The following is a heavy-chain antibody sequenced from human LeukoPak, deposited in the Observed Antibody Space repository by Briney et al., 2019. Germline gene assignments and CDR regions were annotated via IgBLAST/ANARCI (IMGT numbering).Heavy chain of an antibody. D-gene: IGHD3-10*01. J-gene: IGHJ4*02. Sequence: HPSAPLTFTCSVADSSASDYYWSWLQMSPEKLVERIVYYYYNGDSRYNPSLRSRVTISADTSKNQFSLQLSSVTAADTAVYYCAREWFGELLYFDYWGQGTLVTVSS. CDR3: AREWFGELLYFDY. CDR2: YYYNGDS. CDR1: DSSASDYY. V-gene: IGHV4-59*02.